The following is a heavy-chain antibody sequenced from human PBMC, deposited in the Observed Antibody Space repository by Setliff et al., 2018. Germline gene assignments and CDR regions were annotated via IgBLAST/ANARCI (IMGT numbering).Heavy chain of an antibody. V-gene: IGHV1-69*05. CDR2: IIPIFGTA. D-gene: IGHD5-18*01. CDR3: AREGVDTRSSTDYRYYMDV. J-gene: IGHJ6*03. Sequence: SVKVSCKASGNRFTDYFLHWVRQAPGQGLEWMGGIIPIFGTANYAQNFQGRVTIITYESTSTAYMELSSLRSEDTAVYFCAREGVDTRSSTDYRYYMDVWGKGTTVTVSS. CDR1: GNRFTDYF.